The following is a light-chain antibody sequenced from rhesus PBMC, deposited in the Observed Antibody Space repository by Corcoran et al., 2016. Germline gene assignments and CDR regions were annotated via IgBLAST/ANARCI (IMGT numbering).Light chain of an antibody. CDR3: QHYCGGSYS. CDR2: EAS. CDR1: QDISNC. J-gene: IGKJ2*01. V-gene: IGKV1-22*01. Sequence: DIHMTQSPSSLSASVGDTVTITCRASQDISNCLAWFQQRPGKAPRLLISEASSLQSGVPSRFSGSGSGTDFTLTIGSLQSEDLATYYCQHYCGGSYSFGQGTKVEIK.